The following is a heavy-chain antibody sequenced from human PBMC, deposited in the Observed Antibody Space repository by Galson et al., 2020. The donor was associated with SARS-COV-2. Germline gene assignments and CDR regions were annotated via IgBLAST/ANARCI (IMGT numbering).Heavy chain of an antibody. CDR2: ITHSGSA. V-gene: IGHV4-34*01. CDR3: ARGRPGSYGWGSYFLYYYYYGMDV. J-gene: IGHJ6*01. Sequence: ETSETLSLTCAVYGGSFSGYYWSWVRQPPGKGLEWIGEITHSGSATYNPSLESRVSISIDTSKNQFSLKVTSVTAADTAMYYCARGRPGSYGWGSYFLYYYYYGMDVWGQGTTVTVSS. CDR1: GGSFSGYY. D-gene: IGHD3-10*01.